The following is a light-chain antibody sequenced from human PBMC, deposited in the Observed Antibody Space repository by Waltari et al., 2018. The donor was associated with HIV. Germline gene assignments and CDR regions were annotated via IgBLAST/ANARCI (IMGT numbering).Light chain of an antibody. CDR2: DAS. CDR3: QQYNNWLT. Sequence: QSPATLSVSPGERATLSCRASQSVSNKLAWYQQKPGQAPRLLMYDASTRVTGIPARFSGSGSGTDFTLTISSLQSGDFAIYYCQQYNNWLTFGGGTKVEIK. J-gene: IGKJ4*01. CDR1: QSVSNK. V-gene: IGKV3-15*01.